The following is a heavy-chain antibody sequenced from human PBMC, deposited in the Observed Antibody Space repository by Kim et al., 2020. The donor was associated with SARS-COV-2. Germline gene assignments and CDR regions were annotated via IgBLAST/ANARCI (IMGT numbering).Heavy chain of an antibody. CDR1: GFTFSSYS. V-gene: IGHV3-21*01. J-gene: IGHJ4*02. CDR3: ARENYGSGSPVDY. Sequence: GGSLRLSCAASGFTFSSYSMNWVRQAPGKGLEWVSSISSSSSYIYYADSVKGRFTISRDNAKNSLYLQMNSLRAEDTAVYYCARENYGSGSPVDYWGQGTLVTVSS. CDR2: ISSSSSYI. D-gene: IGHD3-10*01.